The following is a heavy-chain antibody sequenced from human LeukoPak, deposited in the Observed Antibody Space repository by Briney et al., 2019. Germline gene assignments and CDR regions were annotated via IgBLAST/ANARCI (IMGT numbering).Heavy chain of an antibody. CDR3: ARGDTIFGVVIMRYGMDV. V-gene: IGHV1-2*02. D-gene: IGHD3-3*01. Sequence: ASVKVSCKASGYTFTGYYMHWVRQAPGQGLEWMGWINPNSGGTNYAQKFQGRVTMTRDTSISTAYMELSRLRSDDTAVYYCARGDTIFGVVIMRYGMDVWGQGTTVTVSS. J-gene: IGHJ6*02. CDR1: GYTFTGYY. CDR2: INPNSGGT.